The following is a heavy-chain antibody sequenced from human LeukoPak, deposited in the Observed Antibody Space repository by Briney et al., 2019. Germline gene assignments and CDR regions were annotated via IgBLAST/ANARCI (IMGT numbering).Heavy chain of an antibody. CDR1: GFIFSQYD. CDR3: TRNGGGLGY. D-gene: IGHD3-16*01. Sequence: GGSLRLSCAASGFIFSQYDMIWVRQGPGKGLEWVSSIMSSGDTYHADSVQGRLTTSRDTSRSMVFLQMDSLRVDDTAVYYCTRNGGGLGYWGQGTLVTVSS. V-gene: IGHV3-23*01. J-gene: IGHJ4*02. CDR2: IMSSGDT.